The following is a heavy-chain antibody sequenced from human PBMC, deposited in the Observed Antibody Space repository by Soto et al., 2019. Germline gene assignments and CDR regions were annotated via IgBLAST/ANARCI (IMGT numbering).Heavy chain of an antibody. J-gene: IGHJ4*02. V-gene: IGHV4-34*01. CDR3: ARGRVAARRGASDY. Sequence: SETLSLTCAVYGGSFSGYYWSWIRQPPGKGLEWIGEINHSGSTNYNPSLKSRVTISVDTSKNQFSLKLSSVTAADTAVYYCARGRVAARRGASDYWGQGTLVTVSS. CDR2: INHSGST. CDR1: GGSFSGYY. D-gene: IGHD6-6*01.